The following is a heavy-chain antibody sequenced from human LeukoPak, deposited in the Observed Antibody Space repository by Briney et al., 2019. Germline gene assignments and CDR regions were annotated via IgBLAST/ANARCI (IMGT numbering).Heavy chain of an antibody. CDR2: ISGSGGST. V-gene: IGHV3-23*01. CDR3: ARTWELLRYYGMDV. Sequence: GGSLRLSCAASGFTFSSYAMSWVRQAPGKGLEWVSAISGSGGSTYYADSVKGRFTISRDNSKNTLYLQMGSLRAEDMAVYYCARTWELLRYYGMDVWGQGTTVTVSS. D-gene: IGHD1-26*01. CDR1: GFTFSSYA. J-gene: IGHJ6*02.